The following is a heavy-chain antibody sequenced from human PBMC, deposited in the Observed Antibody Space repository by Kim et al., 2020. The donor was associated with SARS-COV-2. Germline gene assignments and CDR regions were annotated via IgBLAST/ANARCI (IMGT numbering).Heavy chain of an antibody. CDR3: AKDHMALSSYYYYMDV. V-gene: IGHV3-30*18. Sequence: GGSLRLSCAASGFTFSSYGMHWVRQAPGKGLEWVAVISYDGSNKYYADSVKGRFTISRDNSKNTLYLQMNSLRAEDTAVYYCAKDHMALSSYYYYMDVWGKGTTVTVSS. J-gene: IGHJ6*03. CDR2: ISYDGSNK. D-gene: IGHD3-3*02. CDR1: GFTFSSYG.